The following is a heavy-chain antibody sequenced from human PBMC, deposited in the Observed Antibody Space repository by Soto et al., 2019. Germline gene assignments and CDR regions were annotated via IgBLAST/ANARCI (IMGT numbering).Heavy chain of an antibody. V-gene: IGHV1-58*02. CDR1: GFTFGTSA. Sequence: QMQLVQSGPEVKKPGTSVKVSCKASGFTFGTSAIQWVRQTRGHRLEWIGWIVVGTGNTNYAQKFQERVTITRDMSTSTTYMELDSLISEDTAVYYCAADREPTDPYNWVDPWGQGTLVTVSS. CDR3: AADREPTDPYNWVDP. D-gene: IGHD1-1*01. CDR2: IVVGTGNT. J-gene: IGHJ5*02.